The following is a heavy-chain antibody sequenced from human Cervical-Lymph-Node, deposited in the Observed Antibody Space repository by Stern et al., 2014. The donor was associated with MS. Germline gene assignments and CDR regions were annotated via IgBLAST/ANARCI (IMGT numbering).Heavy chain of an antibody. V-gene: IGHV1-2*02. D-gene: IGHD6-19*01. J-gene: IGHJ4*02. CDR2: INPSSGAT. CDR3: ARVSSGWYFDY. Sequence: VQLVQSGTEVKKPGASVKVSCEASANTFSVTNYYLHRLRPAPGQELQWVGWINPSSGATKSAQKFLDRVTLTWDTSINTAFIELSGLTSDDTAVYSCARVSSGWYFDYWGQGTLVTVSS. CDR1: ANTFSVTNYY.